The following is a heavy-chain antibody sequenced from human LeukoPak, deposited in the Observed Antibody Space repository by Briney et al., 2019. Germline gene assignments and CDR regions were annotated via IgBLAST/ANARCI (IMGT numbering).Heavy chain of an antibody. CDR2: IYYSGST. CDR3: ARARGRGELLSYFDY. J-gene: IGHJ4*02. Sequence: SETLSLTCTVSGGSISSYYWSWIRQPPGKGLEWIGYIYYSGSTNYNPSLKSRVTISVDTSKNQFSLKLSSVTAADTAVYYCARARGRGELLSYFDYWGQGTLVTVPS. V-gene: IGHV4-59*01. CDR1: GGSISSYY. D-gene: IGHD1-26*01.